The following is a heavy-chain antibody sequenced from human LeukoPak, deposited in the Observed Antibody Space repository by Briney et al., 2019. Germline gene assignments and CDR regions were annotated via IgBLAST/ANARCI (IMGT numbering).Heavy chain of an antibody. CDR1: GGTFSSYA. Sequence: SVKVSCKASGGTFSSYAISWVRQAPGQGLEWMGGIIPIFGTANYAQKFQGRVTITADESTSTAYMELSSLRSEDTAVYYCARDSSYYDFWSGSPPSSSVVSPPFDPWGQGTLVTVSS. V-gene: IGHV1-69*13. J-gene: IGHJ5*02. CDR2: IIPIFGTA. D-gene: IGHD3-3*01. CDR3: ARDSSYYDFWSGSPPSSSVVSPPFDP.